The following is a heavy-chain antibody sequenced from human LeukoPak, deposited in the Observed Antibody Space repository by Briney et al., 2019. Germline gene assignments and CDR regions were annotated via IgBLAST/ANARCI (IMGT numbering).Heavy chain of an antibody. V-gene: IGHV3-11*01. D-gene: IGHD3-9*01. CDR1: GFTFSDYY. CDR2: ISRGGNTI. J-gene: IGHJ4*02. Sequence: GGSLRLSCAAFGFTFSDYYMSWIRQAPGKGLEWVSYISRGGNTIYYADSLKGRFTISRDNAKNSLYLQMNSLTAEDTAVYYCARGTGYYNYWGQGTLVTVSS. CDR3: ARGTGYYNY.